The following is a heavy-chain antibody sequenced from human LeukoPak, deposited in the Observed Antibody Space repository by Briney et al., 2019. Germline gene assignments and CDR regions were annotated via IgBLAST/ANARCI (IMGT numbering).Heavy chain of an antibody. CDR3: ARDLNGGLIGY. J-gene: IGHJ4*02. V-gene: IGHV1-18*01. Sequence: ASVEVSCKASGYSFTNYVVAWVRQAPGQGPEWMGWISAKNGNANYAQQFQGRVTMTIETSTNTAYMELRSLRSDDTAVYYCARDLNGGLIGYWGQGTLVTVSS. CDR1: GYSFTNYV. CDR2: ISAKNGNA. D-gene: IGHD2-8*01.